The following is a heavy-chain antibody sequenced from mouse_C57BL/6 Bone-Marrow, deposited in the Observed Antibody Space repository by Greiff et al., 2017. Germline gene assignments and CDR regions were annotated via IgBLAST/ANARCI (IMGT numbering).Heavy chain of an antibody. J-gene: IGHJ4*01. CDR2: IYPSDSET. CDR3: PRNYSGISPYVMDY. D-gene: IGHD1-1*01. V-gene: IGHV1-61*01. Sequence: VQLQQPGAELVRPGSSVKLSCKASGYTFTSYWMDWVKQRPGQGLEWIGNIYPSDSETHYNQKFKDKATLTVDKSSSTAYMHTSSLTPRDSAVYYCPRNYSGISPYVMDYWVKGPSAT. CDR1: GYTFTSYW.